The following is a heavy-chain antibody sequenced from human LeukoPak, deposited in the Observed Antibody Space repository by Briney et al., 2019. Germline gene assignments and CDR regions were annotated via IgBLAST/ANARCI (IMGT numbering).Heavy chain of an antibody. V-gene: IGHV1-8*01. D-gene: IGHD3-22*01. Sequence: GASVKVSCKASRYTFTSYDINWAREAAGQGLEWRGWMNPNTGRTGFAQKFQGRLTMTRDTSISTAYMELSSLRSEDTAVYYCARLSQTPDYYSNGGYYYLGYWGQGTPVTVSS. CDR1: RYTFTSYD. CDR3: ARLSQTPDYYSNGGYYYLGY. J-gene: IGHJ4*02. CDR2: MNPNTGRT.